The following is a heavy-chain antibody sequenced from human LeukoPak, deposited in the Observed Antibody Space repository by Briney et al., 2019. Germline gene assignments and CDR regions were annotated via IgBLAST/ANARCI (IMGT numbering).Heavy chain of an antibody. CDR1: GFTVSSNY. J-gene: IGHJ4*02. V-gene: IGHV3-66*01. Sequence: GGSLRLSCAASGFTVSSNYMSWVRQAPGKGLEWVSVIYSGGSTYYADSVKGRFTISRDNSKNTLYLQMNSLRAEDTAVYYCARSGEEITMTFQFDYWGQGTLVTVSS. D-gene: IGHD3-22*01. CDR3: ARSGEEITMTFQFDY. CDR2: IYSGGST.